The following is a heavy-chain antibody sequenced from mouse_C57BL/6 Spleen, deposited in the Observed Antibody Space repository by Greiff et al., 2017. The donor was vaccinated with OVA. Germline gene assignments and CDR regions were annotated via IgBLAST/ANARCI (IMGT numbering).Heavy chain of an antibody. Sequence: EVKLVESGGGLVQPGGSLSLSCAASGFTFTDYYMSWVRQPPGKALEWLGFIRHKANGYTTEYSASVKGRFTISRDNSQSILYLQMHALRAEDSATYYCARSPFYYDYDDYYAMDCWGQGASVTVSS. D-gene: IGHD2-4*01. CDR1: GFTFTDYY. CDR2: IRHKANGYTT. V-gene: IGHV7-3*01. J-gene: IGHJ4*01. CDR3: ARSPFYYDYDDYYAMDC.